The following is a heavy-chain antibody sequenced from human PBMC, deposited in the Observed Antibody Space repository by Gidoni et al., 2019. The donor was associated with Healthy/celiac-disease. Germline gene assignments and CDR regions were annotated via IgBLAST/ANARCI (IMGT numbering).Heavy chain of an antibody. CDR3: ARYYDFWSGYLGGGGYFDY. CDR1: GFTFSSYG. CDR2: ISYDGSNK. V-gene: IGHV3-30*03. Sequence: QVQLVESGGGVVQPGRSLRLSCAASGFTFSSYGMHWVRQAPGQGLEWVAVISYDGSNKYYADSVKGRFNISRDNSKKTLYLQMNSLRAEDTAVYYCARYYDFWSGYLGGGGYFDYWGQGTLVTVSS. J-gene: IGHJ4*02. D-gene: IGHD3-3*01.